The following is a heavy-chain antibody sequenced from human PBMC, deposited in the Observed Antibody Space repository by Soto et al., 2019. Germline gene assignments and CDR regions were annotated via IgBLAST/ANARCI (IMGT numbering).Heavy chain of an antibody. Sequence: QLQLQESGSGLVKPSQTLSLTCAVSGGSISSGDYSWSWIRQPPGKGLEWIGYIYHSGSTYYNPSLKSRVNISVDRSKNQFSLKLSSVTAADTAIYYCAKAYSSSWPNAFDLWGQGTMVTVSS. V-gene: IGHV4-30-2*01. CDR1: GGSISSGDYS. D-gene: IGHD6-13*01. CDR2: IYHSGST. J-gene: IGHJ3*01. CDR3: AKAYSSSWPNAFDL.